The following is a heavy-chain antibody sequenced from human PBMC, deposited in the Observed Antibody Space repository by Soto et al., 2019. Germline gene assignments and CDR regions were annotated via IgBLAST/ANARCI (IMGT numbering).Heavy chain of an antibody. J-gene: IGHJ6*02. V-gene: IGHV4-39*01. CDR1: GGSISSYY. D-gene: IGHD3-22*01. CDR3: ARTSYYDSTGYYNMDV. CDR2: IYYSGYT. Sequence: SETLSLTCTVSGGSISSYYWGWIRQPPGKGLEWIGSIYYSGYTYYNPSLKSRVTISVDTSKNQFSLKLTSVTAADTADYYCARTSYYDSTGYYNMDVWGQGTTVTVSS.